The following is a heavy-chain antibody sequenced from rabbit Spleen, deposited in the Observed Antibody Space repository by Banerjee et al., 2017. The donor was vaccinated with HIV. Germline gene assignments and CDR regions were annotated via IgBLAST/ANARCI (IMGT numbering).Heavy chain of an antibody. V-gene: IGHV1S45*01. CDR2: IGGRSGSI. D-gene: IGHD7-1*01. CDR1: GFSFSSSYW. J-gene: IGHJ4*01. Sequence: QEQLEESGGGLVQPEGSLTLTCTASGFSFSSSYWICWVRQAPGKGLEWIACIGGRSGSIDYASWAKGRFTISKTSSTTVDLKMTSLTAADTATYFCARDVTGDSDDYFKLWGPGTLVTVS. CDR3: ARDVTGDSDDYFKL.